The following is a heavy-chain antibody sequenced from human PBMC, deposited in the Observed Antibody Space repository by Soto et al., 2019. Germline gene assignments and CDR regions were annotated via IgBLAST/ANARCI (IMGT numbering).Heavy chain of an antibody. Sequence: QVQRVEPGGGVVQPGRSLRLSCAASGFTCSIYAMHWVRQAPGKGLEWVAVISYDGSNKYYADSVKGRVTIASDNSKNTLYLQMNSLSAEDTAVYYCARHRIQLGLFWFDPWGQGTMVTVSS. J-gene: IGHJ5*02. CDR2: ISYDGSNK. V-gene: IGHV3-30-3*01. D-gene: IGHD5-18*01. CDR1: GFTCSIYA. CDR3: ARHRIQLGLFWFDP.